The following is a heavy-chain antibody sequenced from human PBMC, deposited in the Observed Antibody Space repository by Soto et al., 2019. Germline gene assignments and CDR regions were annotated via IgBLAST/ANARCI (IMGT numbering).Heavy chain of an antibody. CDR3: ARGGGFCGADCYKGGIDY. Sequence: QVQLVESGGGVVQPGRSLRLSCAASGFTFSPYTMHWVRQTPGKGLERVAVISYDGGDKYYADSVRGRFTISRDNSKNTLFLQMNNLRAEDTALYYCARGGGFCGADCYKGGIDYWGQGALVTVSS. D-gene: IGHD2-21*02. CDR2: ISYDGGDK. CDR1: GFTFSPYT. V-gene: IGHV3-30-3*01. J-gene: IGHJ4*02.